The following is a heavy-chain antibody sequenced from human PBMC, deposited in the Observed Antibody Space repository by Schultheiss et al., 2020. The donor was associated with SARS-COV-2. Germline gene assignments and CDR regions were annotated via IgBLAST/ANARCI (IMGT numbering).Heavy chain of an antibody. CDR3: AIGLSSPYYFDY. J-gene: IGHJ4*02. V-gene: IGHV4-39*07. D-gene: IGHD6-19*01. CDR1: GGSISSSSYY. Sequence: SQTLSLTCTVSGGSISSSSYYWGWIRQPPGKGLEWIGEINHSGSTNYNPSLKSRVTISVDTSKNQFSLKLSSVTAADTAVYYCAIGLSSPYYFDYWGQGTLVTVSS. CDR2: INHSGST.